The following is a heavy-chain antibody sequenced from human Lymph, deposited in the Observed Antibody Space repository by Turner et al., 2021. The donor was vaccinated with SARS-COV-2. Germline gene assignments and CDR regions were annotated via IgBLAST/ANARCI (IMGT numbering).Heavy chain of an antibody. CDR3: ARHPRLYSGTYSGAFDI. CDR2: SYYSGST. V-gene: IGHV4-39*01. Sequence: QLQLQESGPGLAKPSETLSLQCTVPGGPLSSSSYYRGWIRQPPGKGLVWIGNSYYSGSTYYNPSLKSRVTLSVDTSMNQFSLKLSSVTAADTAVYYCARHPRLYSGTYSGAFDIWGQGTMVTVSS. CDR1: GGPLSSSSYY. J-gene: IGHJ3*02. D-gene: IGHD1-26*01.